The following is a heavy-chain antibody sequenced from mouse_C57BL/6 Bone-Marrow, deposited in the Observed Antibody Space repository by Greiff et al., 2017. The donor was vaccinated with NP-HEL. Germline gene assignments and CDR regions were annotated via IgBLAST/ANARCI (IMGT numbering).Heavy chain of an antibody. CDR3: ARFDPDY. J-gene: IGHJ2*01. V-gene: IGHV1-69*01. Sequence: LQQSGAELVMPGASVKLSCKASGYTFTSYWMHWVKQRPGQGLEWIGEIDPSDSYTNYNQKFKGKSTLTVDKSSSTAYMQLSSLTSEDSAVYYCARFDPDYWGQGTTLTVSS. CDR1: GYTFTSYW. CDR2: IDPSDSYT.